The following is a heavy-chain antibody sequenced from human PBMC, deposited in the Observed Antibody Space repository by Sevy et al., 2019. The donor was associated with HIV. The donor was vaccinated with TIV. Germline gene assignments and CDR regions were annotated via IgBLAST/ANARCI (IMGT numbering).Heavy chain of an antibody. CDR1: GFSVSSNY. Sequence: GGSLRLSCAASGFSVSSNYMSWVRQAPGKGPEWVSVIHSGGKISYADSVQGRFTISRDNSKNTLYLQMNSLRAEDTAVYYCARGDILFGEDNYYGIDVWGQGTTVTVSS. CDR3: ARGDILFGEDNYYGIDV. D-gene: IGHD3-9*01. V-gene: IGHV3-53*01. J-gene: IGHJ6*02. CDR2: IHSGGKI.